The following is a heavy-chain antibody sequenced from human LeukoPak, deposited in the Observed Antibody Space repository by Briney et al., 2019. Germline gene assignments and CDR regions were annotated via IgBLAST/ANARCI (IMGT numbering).Heavy chain of an antibody. J-gene: IGHJ4*02. Sequence: SETLSLTCAVYGGSFSGYYWSWIRQPPGKGLEWIGEINHSGSTNYNPSLKSRVTISVDTSKNQFSLKLSSVTAADTAVYYCARGWIFGAFRYWGQGTLVTVSS. D-gene: IGHD3-3*01. CDR3: ARGWIFGAFRY. CDR1: GGSFSGYY. CDR2: INHSGST. V-gene: IGHV4-34*01.